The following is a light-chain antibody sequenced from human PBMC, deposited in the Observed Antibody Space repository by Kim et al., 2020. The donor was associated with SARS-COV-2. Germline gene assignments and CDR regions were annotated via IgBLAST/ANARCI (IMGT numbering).Light chain of an antibody. J-gene: IGLJ1*01. V-gene: IGLV2-14*03. CDR2: DVF. CDR3: TSYRNSGYV. CDR1: SSDVGTYNY. Sequence: QSALTQPASVSGSPGQSITISCTGTSSDVGTYNYVSWYQQSSGKAPKLVIYDVFKRPSGVPNRFSGSKSGNTASLTISGLQAEDEADYYCTSYRNSGYVFGTGTKVTVL.